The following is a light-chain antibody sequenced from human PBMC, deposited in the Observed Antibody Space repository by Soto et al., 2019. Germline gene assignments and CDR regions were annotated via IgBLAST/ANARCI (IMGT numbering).Light chain of an antibody. Sequence: NFMLTQPHSVSESPGKTVTLSCTRSSGSIASNYVQWYQQRPGSAPTTMIYENDQRPPWVPDRFSGSIDSSSNSASLTISGLKNEDEADYYCQSSDSGIIFGGGTKLTVL. J-gene: IGLJ2*01. CDR2: END. V-gene: IGLV6-57*04. CDR3: QSSDSGII. CDR1: SGSIASNY.